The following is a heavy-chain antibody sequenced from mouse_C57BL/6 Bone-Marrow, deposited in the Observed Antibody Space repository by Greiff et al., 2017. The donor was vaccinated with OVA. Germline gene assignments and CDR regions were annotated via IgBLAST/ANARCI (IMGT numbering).Heavy chain of an antibody. V-gene: IGHV3-6*01. D-gene: IGHD2-14*01. CDR3: AREGVLPLYFDV. CDR2: ISYDGSN. CDR1: GYSITSGYY. J-gene: IGHJ1*03. Sequence: EVKLMESGPGLVKPSQSLSLTCSVTGYSITSGYYWNWIRQFPGNKLEWMGYISYDGSNNYNPSLKNRISITRDTSKNQFFLKLNSVTTEDTATYYCAREGVLPLYFDVWGTGTTVTVSS.